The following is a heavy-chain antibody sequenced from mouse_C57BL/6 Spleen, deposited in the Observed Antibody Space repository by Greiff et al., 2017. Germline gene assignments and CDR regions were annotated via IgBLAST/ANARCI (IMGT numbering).Heavy chain of an antibody. CDR3: ARRVYYSNYVGAMDY. Sequence: EVHLVESGGGLVKPGGSLKLSCAASGFTFSSYTMSWVRQTPEKRLEWVATISGGGGNTYYPDSVKGRFTISRDNAKNTLYLQMSSLRSEDTALYYCARRVYYSNYVGAMDYWGQGTSVTVSS. V-gene: IGHV5-9*01. CDR2: ISGGGGNT. D-gene: IGHD2-5*01. CDR1: GFTFSSYT. J-gene: IGHJ4*01.